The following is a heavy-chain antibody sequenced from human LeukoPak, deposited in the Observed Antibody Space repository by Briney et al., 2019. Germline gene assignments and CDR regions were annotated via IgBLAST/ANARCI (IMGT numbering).Heavy chain of an antibody. J-gene: IGHJ4*02. CDR3: AGDTSGYYYFDY. D-gene: IGHD3-22*01. CDR1: GGPISSKSFF. Sequence: SETLSLTCSVSGGPISSKSFFWGWVRQPPGEGLEWIGSIYYSGTTYYNPSLKSRVTISVDTSKNQFSLKLSSVTAADTAVYYCAGDTSGYYYFDYWGQGTLVTVSS. CDR2: IYYSGTT. V-gene: IGHV4-39*02.